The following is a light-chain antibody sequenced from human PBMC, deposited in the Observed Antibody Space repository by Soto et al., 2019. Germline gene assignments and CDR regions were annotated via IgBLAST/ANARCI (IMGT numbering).Light chain of an antibody. CDR3: AAWDDSLSVYYV. J-gene: IGLJ1*01. CDR1: SSNIGSNY. V-gene: IGLV1-47*01. CDR2: KNN. Sequence: QSVLTQPPSASGTPGQRVTISCSGSSSNIGSNYVYWYQQLPGTAPKLLIYKNNQRPSGVPDRFSGSKSGTSASLAISGLRSEDEADYYCAAWDDSLSVYYVFGTGTQLTVL.